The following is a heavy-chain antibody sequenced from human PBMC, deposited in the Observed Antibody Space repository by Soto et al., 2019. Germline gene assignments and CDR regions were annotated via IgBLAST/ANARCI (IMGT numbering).Heavy chain of an antibody. CDR1: GFIFSSYG. V-gene: IGHV3-30*18. CDR2: ISYDGSNK. D-gene: IGHD5-12*01. CDR3: AKVDKGRAPPPPDHFYYGMDV. Sequence: QVQLVESGGGVVQPGRSLRLSCAASGFIFSSYGINWVRQAPGKGLEWVAVISYDGSNKYYAESVKGRFTISRDNSKNTLYLQKNTRRAEDRAVYYWAKVDKGRAPPPPDHFYYGMDVWGQGTTVTVS. J-gene: IGHJ6*02.